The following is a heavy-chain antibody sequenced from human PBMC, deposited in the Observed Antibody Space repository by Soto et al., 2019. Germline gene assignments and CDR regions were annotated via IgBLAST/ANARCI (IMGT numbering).Heavy chain of an antibody. CDR3: ARGFNWLDY. J-gene: IGHJ4*02. CDR1: GFTVSSSY. Sequence: EVQLVESGGGLIQSGGSLRLSCAGSGFTVSSSYLTWVRQAPGKGLEWVSVIYSGGTTYYADSVKGRFTISRDNSKNTLFLQMNSLRAEDTAVYYCARGFNWLDYWGQGTLVTVSS. CDR2: IYSGGTT. D-gene: IGHD1-20*01. V-gene: IGHV3-53*01.